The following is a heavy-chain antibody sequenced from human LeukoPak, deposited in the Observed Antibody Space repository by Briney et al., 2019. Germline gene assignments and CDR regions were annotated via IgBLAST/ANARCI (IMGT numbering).Heavy chain of an antibody. Sequence: GGSLRLSCAGSGFIFSSYGMSWVRQAPGKGLEWVSGITGSGASTYYADSVKGRFTISRDNFKNTLYLRMNRLRAEDTAVYYCAKGGAVSSKSITMIRGTRRYYYYMDVWGKGTTVTISS. J-gene: IGHJ6*03. V-gene: IGHV3-23*01. D-gene: IGHD3-10*01. CDR2: ITGSGAST. CDR3: AKGGAVSSKSITMIRGTRRYYYYMDV. CDR1: GFIFSSYG.